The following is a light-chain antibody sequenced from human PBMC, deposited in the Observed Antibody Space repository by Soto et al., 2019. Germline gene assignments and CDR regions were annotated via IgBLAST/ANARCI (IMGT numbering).Light chain of an antibody. CDR3: SSYAGSNNLV. V-gene: IGLV2-8*01. Sequence: QSALTQPPSASGSPGQSVTISCTGTSSDVGGYNYVSCYQQHPGKAPKLMIYEVSKRPSGVPDRFSGSKSGNTASLTVSGLQAEEEADYYCSSYAGSNNLVFGGGTKLTVL. CDR1: SSDVGGYNY. CDR2: EVS. J-gene: IGLJ3*02.